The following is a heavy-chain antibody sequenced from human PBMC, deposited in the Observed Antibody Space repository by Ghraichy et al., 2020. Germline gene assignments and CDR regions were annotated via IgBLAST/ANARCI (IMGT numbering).Heavy chain of an antibody. CDR1: GGSFSGYY. CDR3: ARAELLWFGELLSRQGYGMDV. D-gene: IGHD3-10*01. J-gene: IGHJ6*02. V-gene: IGHV4-34*01. CDR2: INHSGST. Sequence: SQTLSLTCAVYGGSFSGYYWSWIRQPPGKGLEWIGEINHSGSTNYNPSLKSRVTISVDTSKNQFSLKLSSVTAADTAVYYCARAELLWFGELLSRQGYGMDVWGQGTTVTVSS.